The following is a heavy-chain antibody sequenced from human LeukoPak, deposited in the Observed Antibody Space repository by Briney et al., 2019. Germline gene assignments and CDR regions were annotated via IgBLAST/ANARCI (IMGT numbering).Heavy chain of an antibody. J-gene: IGHJ5*02. CDR3: ASVRSGSWDWFDP. V-gene: IGHV3-74*01. CDR2: INTDGSRT. D-gene: IGHD3-10*01. CDR1: GFTFSSYW. Sequence: GGSLRLSCAASGFTFSSYWMHWVRQDPGKGLVWVARINTDGSRTTYADSVKGRFTISRDNAKDTLYLQMNSLRAEDTAVYYCASVRSGSWDWFDPWGQGTLVTVSS.